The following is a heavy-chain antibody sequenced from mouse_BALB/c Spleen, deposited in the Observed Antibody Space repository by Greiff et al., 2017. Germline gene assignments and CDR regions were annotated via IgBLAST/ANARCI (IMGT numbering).Heavy chain of an antibody. J-gene: IGHJ4*01. CDR1: GDSITSGY. Sequence: EVKLMESGPSLVKPSQTLSLTCSVTGDSITSGYWNWIRKFPGNKLEYMGYISYSGSTYYNPSLKSRISITRDTSKNQYYLQLNSVTTEDTATYYCARDHYYGTPYYAMDYWGQGTSVTVSS. D-gene: IGHD1-1*01. CDR2: ISYSGST. V-gene: IGHV3-8*02. CDR3: ARDHYYGTPYYAMDY.